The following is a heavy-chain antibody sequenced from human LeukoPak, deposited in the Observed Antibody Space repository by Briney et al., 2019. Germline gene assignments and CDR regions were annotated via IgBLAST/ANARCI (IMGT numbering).Heavy chain of an antibody. J-gene: IGHJ4*02. V-gene: IGHV4-34*01. D-gene: IGHD6-13*01. CDR1: GGPFSGYY. Sequence: SETLSLTCAVYGGPFSGYYWSWIRQPPGKGLEWIGEINHSGSTNYNPSLKSRVTISVDTSKNQFSLKLSSVTAADTAVYYCARGGVSRVLGYWGQGTLVTVSS. CDR3: ARGGVSRVLGY. CDR2: INHSGST.